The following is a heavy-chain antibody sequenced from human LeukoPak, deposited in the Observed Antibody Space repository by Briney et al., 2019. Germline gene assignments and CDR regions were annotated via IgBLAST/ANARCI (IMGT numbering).Heavy chain of an antibody. CDR2: INPNSGGT. CDR1: GYTFTGYY. D-gene: IGHD6-6*01. CDR3: ARGPRAKIEYSSSNNWFDP. J-gene: IGHJ5*02. Sequence: ASVKVSCKASGYTFTGYYMHWVRQAPGQGLEWMGWINPNSGGTNYAQKFQGRVTMTRDTSISTAYMELSRLRSDDTAVYYCARGPRAKIEYSSSNNWFDPWGQGTLVTVSS. V-gene: IGHV1-2*02.